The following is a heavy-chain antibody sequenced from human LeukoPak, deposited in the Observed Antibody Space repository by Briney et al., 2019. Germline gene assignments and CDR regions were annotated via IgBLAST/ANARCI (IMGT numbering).Heavy chain of an antibody. V-gene: IGHV4-59*01. CDR2: IYYSGST. J-gene: IGHJ6*02. Sequence: SETLSLTCTVSGGSIRSYYWSWIRQPPGKGLEWIGYIYYSGSTNYNPSLKSRVTISLDTSKNQFSLRLSSVIAADTAVYYCARAETHYDVLTGHNGNYYYGMDVWGQGTTVTVPS. CDR1: GGSIRSYY. CDR3: ARAETHYDVLTGHNGNYYYGMDV. D-gene: IGHD3-9*01.